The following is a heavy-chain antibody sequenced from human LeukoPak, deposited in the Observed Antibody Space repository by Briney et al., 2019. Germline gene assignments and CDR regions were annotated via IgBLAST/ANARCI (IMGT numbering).Heavy chain of an antibody. CDR3: ARVESDYYYGMDV. D-gene: IGHD5-24*01. Sequence: GGSLRLSFAASGFTFSSYWMHWVRQAPGKGLVWVSRINSDGSSTSYADSVKGRFTISRDNAKNTLYLQMNSLRAEDTAVYYCARVESDYYYGMDVWGQGTTVTVSS. CDR2: INSDGSST. J-gene: IGHJ6*02. CDR1: GFTFSSYW. V-gene: IGHV3-74*01.